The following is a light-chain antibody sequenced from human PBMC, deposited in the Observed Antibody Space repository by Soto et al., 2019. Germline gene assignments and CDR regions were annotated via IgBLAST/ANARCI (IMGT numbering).Light chain of an antibody. CDR2: EVS. CDR3: SSYTSRSYV. V-gene: IGLV2-14*01. Sequence: QSALTQPASVSGSPGQSITISCTGTSSDVGGYHYVSWYQQHPGKAPKLMIYEVSNRPSGVSNRFSGSKSGNTAPLTISGLQAEDEDYYYCSSYTSRSYVFGTGTKLTVL. CDR1: SSDVGGYHY. J-gene: IGLJ1*01.